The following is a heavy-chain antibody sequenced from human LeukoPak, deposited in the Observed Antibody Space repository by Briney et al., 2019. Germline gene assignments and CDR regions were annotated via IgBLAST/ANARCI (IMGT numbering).Heavy chain of an antibody. Sequence: GESLQISCKGSGYRFTSYWIGWVRQMPGKGLEWMGIIYPGDSDTRYSPSFQGQVTISADKSISTAYLQWSSLKASDTAMYYCARRPYLLYSSSEWYFDYWGQGTLVTVSS. CDR2: IYPGDSDT. CDR1: GYRFTSYW. D-gene: IGHD6-6*01. V-gene: IGHV5-51*01. J-gene: IGHJ4*02. CDR3: ARRPYLLYSSSEWYFDY.